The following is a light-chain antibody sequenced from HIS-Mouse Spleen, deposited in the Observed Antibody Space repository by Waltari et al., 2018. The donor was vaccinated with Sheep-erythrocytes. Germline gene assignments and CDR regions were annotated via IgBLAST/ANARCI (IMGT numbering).Light chain of an antibody. Sequence: DIQMTQSPSSLSASVGDSVTITCQASQDISNYLNWYQQKPGKAPKLLIYDASNFETGVPSRFSGSGSGTDFTFTISSLQPEDIATYYCQQYDNLPLTFGGGTKVEIK. V-gene: IGKV1-33*01. CDR2: DAS. CDR1: QDISNY. CDR3: QQYDNLPLT. J-gene: IGKJ4*01.